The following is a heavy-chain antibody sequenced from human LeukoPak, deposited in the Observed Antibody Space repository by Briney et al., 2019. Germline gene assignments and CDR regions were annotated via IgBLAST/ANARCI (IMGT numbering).Heavy chain of an antibody. CDR2: IYYSGST. CDR3: ARATMVRGVTEGNYYYYMDV. Sequence: SETLSLTCTVSGGSISSSSYYWGWIRQPPGKGLEWIGSIYYSGSTYYNPSLKSRVTISVDKSKNQFSLKLSSVTAADTAVYYCARATMVRGVTEGNYYYYMDVWGEGTTVTVSS. D-gene: IGHD3-10*01. V-gene: IGHV4-39*07. J-gene: IGHJ6*03. CDR1: GGSISSSSYY.